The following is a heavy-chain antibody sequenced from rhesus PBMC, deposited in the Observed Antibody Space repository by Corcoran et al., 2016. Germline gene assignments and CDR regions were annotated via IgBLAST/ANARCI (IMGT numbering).Heavy chain of an antibody. CDR1: GFTFSSYG. CDR3: ATTPVGIAAAGRMGNFDY. V-gene: IGHV3S5*01. J-gene: IGHJ4*01. CDR2: ISNGGGST. D-gene: IGHD6S26*01. Sequence: EVQLVESGGGLVQPGGSLRISCAASGFTFSSYGMSWVRQAPGKGLEWVSYISNGGGSTYYADSVKGRFTISRDNSKNPLSLRMNSLSAEDTAVYYCATTPVGIAAAGRMGNFDYWGQGVLVTVSS.